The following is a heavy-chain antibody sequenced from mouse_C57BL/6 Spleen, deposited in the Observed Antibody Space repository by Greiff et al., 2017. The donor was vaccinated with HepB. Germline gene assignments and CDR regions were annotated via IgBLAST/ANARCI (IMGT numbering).Heavy chain of an antibody. CDR1: GYSITSGYY. CDR3: ARRGDYDVRGFDY. D-gene: IGHD2-4*01. V-gene: IGHV3-6*01. J-gene: IGHJ2*01. Sequence: DVQLQESGPGLVKPSQSLSLTCSVTGYSITSGYYWNWIRQFPGNKLEWMGYISYDGSNNYNPSLKNRISITRDTSKNQFFLKLNSVTTEDTATYYCARRGDYDVRGFDYWGQGTTLTVSS. CDR2: ISYDGSN.